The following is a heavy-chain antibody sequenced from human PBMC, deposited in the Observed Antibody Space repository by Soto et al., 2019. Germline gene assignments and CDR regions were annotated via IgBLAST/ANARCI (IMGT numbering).Heavy chain of an antibody. CDR1: GFTFSIYW. J-gene: IGHJ4*02. D-gene: IGHD6-13*01. CDR3: ARSGTEYSSSWYFDY. CDR2: IKQDGSEK. V-gene: IGHV3-7*05. Sequence: EVQLVESRGGLVQPGGSLRLSCAASGFTFSIYWMSWVRQAPGKGLEWVANIKQDGSEKYYVDSVKGRFTISRDNAKNSLYLQMNSLRAEDTAVYYCARSGTEYSSSWYFDYCSQGTLVTVSS.